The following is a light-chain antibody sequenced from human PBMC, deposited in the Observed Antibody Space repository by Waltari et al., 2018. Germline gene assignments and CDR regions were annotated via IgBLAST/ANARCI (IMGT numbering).Light chain of an antibody. CDR2: DAS. CDR3: QKYGTLPAT. Sequence: EIVLTQSPGTLSLSPGERATLSCRASQSVSKYLAWYQQKPGQAPRLLIYDASIRATGIPDRFSGSGWGTDFSLTTSSLEPEDFAVYYCQKYGTLPATFGQGTKVQ. CDR1: QSVSKY. V-gene: IGKV3-20*01. J-gene: IGKJ1*01.